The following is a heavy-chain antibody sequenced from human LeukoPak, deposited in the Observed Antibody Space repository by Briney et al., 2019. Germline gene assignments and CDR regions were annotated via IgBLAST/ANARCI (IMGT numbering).Heavy chain of an antibody. J-gene: IGHJ4*02. D-gene: IGHD2-2*01. CDR3: ARVYCSSTSCYLGKFDY. CDR1: GYTFTGYY. V-gene: IGHV1-2*02. Sequence: ASVKVSCKASGYTFTGYYMHRVRQAPGQGLEWMGWINPNSGGTNYAQKFQGRVTMTRDTSISTAYMELSRLRSDDTAVYYCARVYCSSTSCYLGKFDYWGQGTLVTVSS. CDR2: INPNSGGT.